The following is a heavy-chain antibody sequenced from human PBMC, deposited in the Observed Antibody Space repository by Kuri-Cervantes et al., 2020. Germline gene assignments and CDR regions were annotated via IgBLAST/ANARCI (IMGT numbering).Heavy chain of an antibody. CDR3: ARVSTVREGWLSRYYFDY. V-gene: IGHV4-39*07. J-gene: IGHJ4*02. CDR2: IYYSGST. D-gene: IGHD3-22*01. Sequence: GSLRLSCTVSGGSISSSSYYWGWIRQPPGKGLEWIGSIYYSGSTYYNPSLKSRVTISVDTSKNQFSLKLSSVTAADTAVYYCARVSTVREGWLSRYYFDYWGQGTLVTVSS. CDR1: GGSISSSSYY.